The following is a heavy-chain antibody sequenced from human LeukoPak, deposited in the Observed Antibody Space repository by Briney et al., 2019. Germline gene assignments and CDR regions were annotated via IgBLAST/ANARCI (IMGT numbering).Heavy chain of an antibody. CDR1: GFTFSNAW. CDR2: IKSKTDGGTT. D-gene: IGHD3-10*01. Sequence: GGSLRLSCAASGFTFSNAWMSWVRQAPGKGLEWVGRIKSKTDGGTTDYAAPVKGRFTISRNNSKNTLYLQMNSLKTEDTAVYYCTTDQPHYYGSGSRDYWGQGTLVTVSS. V-gene: IGHV3-15*01. J-gene: IGHJ4*02. CDR3: TTDQPHYYGSGSRDY.